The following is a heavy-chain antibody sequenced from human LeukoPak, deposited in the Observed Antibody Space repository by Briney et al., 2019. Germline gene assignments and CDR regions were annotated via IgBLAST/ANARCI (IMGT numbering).Heavy chain of an antibody. CDR1: GGSITPYY. J-gene: IGHJ4*02. D-gene: IGHD2-15*01. Sequence: SETLSLTCTVSGGSITPYYWTWIRQPPGKGLEWIGYIYYSGSTNYNPSLKSRVTISVDTSKNQFSLKLSSVTAADTAVYYCARDYCSGGSCYVDYWGQGTLVTVSS. V-gene: IGHV4-59*01. CDR2: IYYSGST. CDR3: ARDYCSGGSCYVDY.